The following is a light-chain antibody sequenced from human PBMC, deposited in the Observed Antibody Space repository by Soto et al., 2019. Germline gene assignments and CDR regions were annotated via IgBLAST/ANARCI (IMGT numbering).Light chain of an antibody. Sequence: DIQMTQSPSSLSASVGDRVSITCRASQTINGYLNWFQQKPGEVPNLLVYGASTLQSGVPSRFSGSGSGTDFTLTITSLQPEDFATYYCQQGSAIPFTFGQGTRLEIK. CDR1: QTINGY. V-gene: IGKV1-39*01. J-gene: IGKJ5*01. CDR3: QQGSAIPFT. CDR2: GAS.